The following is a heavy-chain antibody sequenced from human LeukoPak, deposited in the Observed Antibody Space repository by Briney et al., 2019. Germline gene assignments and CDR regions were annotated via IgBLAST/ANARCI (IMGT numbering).Heavy chain of an antibody. CDR3: AKDPYSYGLNYFDY. D-gene: IGHD5-18*01. CDR1: GFTFSSYG. J-gene: IGHJ4*02. CDR2: ISYDGSNK. Sequence: PWWSLRLSCAASGFTFSSYGMHWVRQAPGKGLERVAVISYDGSNKYYADSVKGRFTISRDNSKNTLYLQMNSLRAEDTAVYYCAKDPYSYGLNYFDYWGQGTLVTVSS. V-gene: IGHV3-30*18.